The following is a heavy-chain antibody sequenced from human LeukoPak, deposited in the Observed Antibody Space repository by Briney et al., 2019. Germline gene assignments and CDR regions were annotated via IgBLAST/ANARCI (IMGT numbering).Heavy chain of an antibody. CDR3: ARGLRFLEWFWFDP. CDR2: INPNSGGT. J-gene: IGHJ5*02. Sequence: ASVKVPCKASGYTFTGYYMHWVRQAPGQGLEWMGWINPNSGGTNYAQKFQGRVTMTRDTSISTAYMELSRLRSDDTAVYYCARGLRFLEWFWFDPWGQGTLVTVSS. D-gene: IGHD3-3*01. V-gene: IGHV1-2*02. CDR1: GYTFTGYY.